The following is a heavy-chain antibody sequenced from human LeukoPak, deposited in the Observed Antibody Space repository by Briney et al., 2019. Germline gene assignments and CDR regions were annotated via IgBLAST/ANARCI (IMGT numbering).Heavy chain of an antibody. D-gene: IGHD6-13*01. CDR1: GFTFSNFA. CDR2: IWYDGSNK. Sequence: GGSLRLSCAASGFTFSNFAMSWVRQAPGKGLEWVAVIWYDGSNKYYADSVKGRFTISRDNSKNTLYLQMNSLRAEDTAVYYCARVASPSIAAAEFDYWGQGTLVTVSS. J-gene: IGHJ4*02. V-gene: IGHV3-33*08. CDR3: ARVASPSIAAAEFDY.